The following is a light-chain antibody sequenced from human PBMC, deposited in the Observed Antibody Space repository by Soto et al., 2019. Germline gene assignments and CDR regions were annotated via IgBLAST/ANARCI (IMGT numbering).Light chain of an antibody. V-gene: IGKV3-11*01. CDR3: QVRTDWPPFRYT. J-gene: IGKJ2*01. CDR2: ETS. CDR1: QSVDTM. Sequence: EIVLTQSPATLSLSAGERVTLSCRASQSVDTMVAWYQQQVGRTPSLLIYETSNSATGVPAGFSGSGSGTDFTLTISRLEPEDFAIYFCQVRTDWPPFRYTFGQGTKLQV.